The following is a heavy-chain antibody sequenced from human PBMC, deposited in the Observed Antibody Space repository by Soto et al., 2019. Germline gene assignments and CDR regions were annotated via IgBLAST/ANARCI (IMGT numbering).Heavy chain of an antibody. CDR2: IIPIFGTA. J-gene: IGHJ6*02. Sequence: SVKVSCKASGGTFSSYAISWVRQAPGQGLEWMGGIIPIFGTANYAQKFQGRVTITADESTSTAYMELSSLRSEDTAVYYCATTPSIAARPYYYYYGTDVWGQGTTVTVSS. D-gene: IGHD6-6*01. V-gene: IGHV1-69*13. CDR3: ATTPSIAARPYYYYYGTDV. CDR1: GGTFSSYA.